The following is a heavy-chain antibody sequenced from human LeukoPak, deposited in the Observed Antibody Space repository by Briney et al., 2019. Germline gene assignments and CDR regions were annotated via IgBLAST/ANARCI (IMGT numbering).Heavy chain of an antibody. CDR3: ARERVEYYYGSGSYPATNWFDP. V-gene: IGHV4-34*01. CDR2: INHSGST. Sequence: PSETLSLTCAVYGGSFSGYYWSWIRQPPGKGLEWIGEINHSGSTNYNPSLKSRVTISVDTSKNQFSLKLSSVTAADTAVYYCARERVEYYYGSGSYPATNWFDPWGQGTLVTVSS. CDR1: GGSFSGYY. J-gene: IGHJ5*02. D-gene: IGHD3-10*01.